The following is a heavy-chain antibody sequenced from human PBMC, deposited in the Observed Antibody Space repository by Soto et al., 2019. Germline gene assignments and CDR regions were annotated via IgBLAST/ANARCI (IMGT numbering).Heavy chain of an antibody. V-gene: IGHV1-69*13. CDR3: ARDLPNRAGRV. CDR2: IISIFDAT. D-gene: IGHD3-10*01. Sequence: EASVKVSCKVAGGPFSTLSISWVRQAPGQGLVWMGGIISIFDATNYAQKFQGRVTITADDSTSTAYMEVSSLSSDDTAVYYCARDLPNRAGRVWGPGTLVTVSS. J-gene: IGHJ4*02. CDR1: GGPFSTLS.